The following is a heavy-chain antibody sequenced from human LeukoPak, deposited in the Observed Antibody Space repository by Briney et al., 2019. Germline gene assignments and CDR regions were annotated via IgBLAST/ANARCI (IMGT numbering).Heavy chain of an antibody. J-gene: IGHJ3*02. CDR2: IYPGDSDT. Sequence: GESLKISCKGSGYRFTSHWIGWVRQMPGKGLEWMAIIYPGDSDTRYSPSFQGQVTISADKSINTAYLQWSSLRSEDTAVFYCARAMHYYDSSGSSDAFDIWGQGTMVTVSS. D-gene: IGHD3-22*01. CDR3: ARAMHYYDSSGSSDAFDI. CDR1: GYRFTSHW. V-gene: IGHV5-51*01.